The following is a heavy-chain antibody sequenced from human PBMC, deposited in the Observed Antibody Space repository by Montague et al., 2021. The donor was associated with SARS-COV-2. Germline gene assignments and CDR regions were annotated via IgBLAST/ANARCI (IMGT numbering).Heavy chain of an antibody. CDR1: GGSISSYY. CDR3: ARGALFYDRSGYYSDAFDX. J-gene: IGHJ3*02. Sequence: SETLSLTCTVSGGSISSYYWNWIRQSAGKGLEWIGRIYTSGSTNYDPSLKSRVTMSVDTSKNQFSLKLSSVTAADTAVYYCARGALFYDRSGYYSDAFDXWGQGTMVTVSS. D-gene: IGHD3-22*01. CDR2: IYTSGST. V-gene: IGHV4-4*07.